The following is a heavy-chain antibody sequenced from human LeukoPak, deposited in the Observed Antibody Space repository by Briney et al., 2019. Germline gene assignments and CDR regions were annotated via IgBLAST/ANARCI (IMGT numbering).Heavy chain of an antibody. D-gene: IGHD2-8*01. V-gene: IGHV4-31*03. CDR2: INYRGNT. Sequence: SQTLSLTCTVWGGSISCGGYLWRWIRRDPGKGLEWIGYINYRGNTYYNPSRKSRATISVDTAKNQVSLKLSSVTAADMAVYYCASMLVDVAFEIWGQGTMDTVPS. J-gene: IGHJ3*02. CDR3: ASMLVDVAFEI. CDR1: GGSISCGGYL.